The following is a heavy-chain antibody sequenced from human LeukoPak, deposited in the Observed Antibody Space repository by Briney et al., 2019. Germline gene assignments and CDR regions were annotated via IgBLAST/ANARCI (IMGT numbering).Heavy chain of an antibody. CDR1: GYTFTGYY. J-gene: IGHJ4*02. Sequence: ASVKVSCKASGYTFTGYYMHWVRQAPGQGLEWMGRINPNSGGTNYAQKFQGRVTMTRDTSISTAYMELSRLRSDDTAVYYCARAQTDYGGNSRALRYWGQGTLVTVSS. D-gene: IGHD4-23*01. V-gene: IGHV1-2*06. CDR2: INPNSGGT. CDR3: ARAQTDYGGNSRALRY.